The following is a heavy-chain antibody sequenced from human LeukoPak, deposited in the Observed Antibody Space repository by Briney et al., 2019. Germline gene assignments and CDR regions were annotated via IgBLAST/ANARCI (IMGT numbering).Heavy chain of an antibody. CDR3: TTDVLVVAASHDTFDI. D-gene: IGHD2-15*01. Sequence: GGSLRLSCAASGFXFNYAWISWVRQAPGKGQEWLGHIKSKTDGGTTDYAAPVKARFTISRDDSKSTLYLQMNSLKTEDTAVYYCTTDVLVVAASHDTFDIWGQGTMVTVSS. CDR1: GFXFNYAW. CDR2: IKSKTDGGTT. J-gene: IGHJ3*02. V-gene: IGHV3-15*01.